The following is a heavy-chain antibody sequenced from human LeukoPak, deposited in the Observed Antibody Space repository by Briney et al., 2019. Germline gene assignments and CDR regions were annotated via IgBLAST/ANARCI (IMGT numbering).Heavy chain of an antibody. D-gene: IGHD3-22*01. J-gene: IGHJ3*02. CDR2: INHGGST. CDR3: ARGTENYYDSSGYIGPAFDI. Sequence: SETLSLTCAVYGGSFSGYYWSWIRQPPGKGLEWIGEINHGGSTNYNPSLKSRVTISVDTSKNQFSLKLSSVTAADTAVYYCARGTENYYDSSGYIGPAFDIWGQGTMVTVSS. CDR1: GGSFSGYY. V-gene: IGHV4-34*01.